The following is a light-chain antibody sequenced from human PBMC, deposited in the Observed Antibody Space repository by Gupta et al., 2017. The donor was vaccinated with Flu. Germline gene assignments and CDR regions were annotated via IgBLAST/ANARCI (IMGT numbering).Light chain of an antibody. Sequence: DIHMTQSRSSLSASVGDRVTITCQASQDISNYLNWYQQKPGKAPKLLIYDASNLETGVPSRFSGSGSGTDFTFTISSLQPEDIATYYCQQYDNLRLVTFGQGTKLEIK. CDR3: QQYDNLRLVT. J-gene: IGKJ2*01. V-gene: IGKV1-33*01. CDR2: DAS. CDR1: QDISNY.